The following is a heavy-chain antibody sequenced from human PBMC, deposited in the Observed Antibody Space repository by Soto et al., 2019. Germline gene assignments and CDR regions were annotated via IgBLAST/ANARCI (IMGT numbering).Heavy chain of an antibody. CDR3: AHRPTPGYGLDY. CDR2: INPNSGGT. Sequence: ASVKVSCKASGYTFTGYYMHWVRQAPGQGLEWMGWINPNSGGTNYAQKFQGWVTMTRDTSISTAYMELSRLRSDDTAVYYCAHRPTPGYGLDYWGQGTLVTVSS. J-gene: IGHJ4*02. D-gene: IGHD5-18*01. V-gene: IGHV1-2*04. CDR1: GYTFTGYY.